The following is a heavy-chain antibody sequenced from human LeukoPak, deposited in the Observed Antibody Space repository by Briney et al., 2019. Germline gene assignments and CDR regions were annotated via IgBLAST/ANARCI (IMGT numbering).Heavy chain of an antibody. CDR3: EREQRRGLGGGVGGFFASYYTYYYMDV. Sequence: ASVKVSCKTSGYTYTMYYLHWVRQAPGQGREWMGIINPSDGATTYAQKFQGRVSMTRDMSTTTVYMNLRSLRSEDTAFYFWEREQRRGLGGGVGGFFASYYTYYYMDVWGRGTTVTVSS. CDR1: GYTYTMYY. CDR2: INPSDGAT. V-gene: IGHV1-46*01. J-gene: IGHJ6*03. D-gene: IGHD3-16*01.